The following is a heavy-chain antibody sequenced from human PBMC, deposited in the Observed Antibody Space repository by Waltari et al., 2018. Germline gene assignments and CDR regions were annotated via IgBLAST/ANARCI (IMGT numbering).Heavy chain of an antibody. CDR1: GGSSISSTPV. CDR2: IYSSGNT. CDR3: ARKLRPPFSSFHS. D-gene: IGHD4-17*01. Sequence: QLQLQESGPGLVKPSETLSLTCTVSGGSSISSTPVGVWSRQPPGQGLAWIGSIYSSGNTYYNPSLKSRVTVSLDASKDRFSLKLSSVTAADTAVYYCARKLRPPFSSFHSWGLGTLVTVSS. V-gene: IGHV4-39*01. J-gene: IGHJ4*02.